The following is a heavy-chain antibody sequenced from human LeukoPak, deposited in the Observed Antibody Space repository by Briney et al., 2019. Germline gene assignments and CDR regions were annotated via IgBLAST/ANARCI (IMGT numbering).Heavy chain of an antibody. CDR3: ASAAGTTQFDY. J-gene: IGHJ4*02. Sequence: SETLSLTCTVSGDSISSGSYYWSWIRQPAGKGLEWIGRIYTSGSTNYNPSLKSRVTISVDTSKNQFSLKLSSVTAADTAVYYCASAAGTTQFDYWGQGTLVTVSS. D-gene: IGHD1-1*01. CDR2: IYTSGST. V-gene: IGHV4-61*02. CDR1: GDSISSGSYY.